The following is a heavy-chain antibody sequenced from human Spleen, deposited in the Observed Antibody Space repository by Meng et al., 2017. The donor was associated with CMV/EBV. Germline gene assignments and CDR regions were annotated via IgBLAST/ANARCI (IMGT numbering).Heavy chain of an antibody. CDR3: ITEQWQIVTDH. D-gene: IGHD6-19*01. V-gene: IGHV3-15*07. CDR2: IKTESAGGTI. Sequence: CAASGFTFSNAWLNWVRQAPGKGLEWVGRIKTESAGGTIDYAAPVKGRFIISRDDSINTLYLQMNSLQAEDTAMYYCITEQWQIVTDHWGQGSLVTVSS. J-gene: IGHJ4*02. CDR1: GFTFSNAW.